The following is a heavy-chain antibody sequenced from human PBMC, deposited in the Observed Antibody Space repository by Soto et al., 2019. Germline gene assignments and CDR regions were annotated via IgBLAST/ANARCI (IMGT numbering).Heavy chain of an antibody. V-gene: IGHV4-39*01. J-gene: IGHJ4*02. Sequence: PSETLSLSCPVSSGSISVTNVFWGWVRQPPGKGLEGIGNVDYSGTAYFSPSLATRVTFHVDTSKNQFSLTLYAVTAADTAVYYCARITGRHLDYWGQGILVTGSS. CDR2: VDYSGTA. D-gene: IGHD1-20*01. CDR3: ARITGRHLDY. CDR1: SGSISVTNVF.